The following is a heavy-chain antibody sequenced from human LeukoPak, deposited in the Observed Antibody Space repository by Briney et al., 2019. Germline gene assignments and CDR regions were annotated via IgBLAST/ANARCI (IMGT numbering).Heavy chain of an antibody. CDR3: ARGTNVDTAKPYYYYCMDV. J-gene: IGHJ6*03. V-gene: IGHV4-34*01. CDR2: INHSGST. D-gene: IGHD5-18*01. Sequence: SETLSLTCAVYGGSFSGYYWSWIRQPPGKGLEWIGEINHSGSTNYNPSLKSRVTISVDTSKNQFSLKLSSVTAADTAVYYCARGTNVDTAKPYYYYCMDVWGKGTTVTVSS. CDR1: GGSFSGYY.